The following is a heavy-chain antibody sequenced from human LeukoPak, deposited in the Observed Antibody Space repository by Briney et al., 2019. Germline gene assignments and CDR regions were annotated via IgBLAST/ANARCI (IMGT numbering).Heavy chain of an antibody. J-gene: IGHJ3*02. CDR2: INWDGGST. Sequence: GGSLRLSCAASGFTFDDYGMSWARQAPGKGLEWVSGINWDGGSTGYADSVEGRFTISRDNAKNFLYLQMNSLRAEDTALCYCARPVSSASWSDDAFDIWGQGTMVTVSS. D-gene: IGHD6-13*01. V-gene: IGHV3-20*04. CDR1: GFTFDDYG. CDR3: ARPVSSASWSDDAFDI.